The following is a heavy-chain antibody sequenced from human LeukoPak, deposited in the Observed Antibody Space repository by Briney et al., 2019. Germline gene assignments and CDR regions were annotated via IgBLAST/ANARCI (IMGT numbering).Heavy chain of an antibody. CDR2: INPNSGGT. D-gene: IGHD3-10*01. V-gene: IGHV1-2*02. CDR1: GGTFSSYA. CDR3: AREYGSGSYWNWFDP. J-gene: IGHJ5*02. Sequence: ASVKVSCKASGGTFSSYAISWVRQAPGQGLEWMGWINPNSGGTNYAQKFQGRVTMTRDTSISTAYMELSRLRSDDTAVYYCAREYGSGSYWNWFDPWGQGTLVTVSS.